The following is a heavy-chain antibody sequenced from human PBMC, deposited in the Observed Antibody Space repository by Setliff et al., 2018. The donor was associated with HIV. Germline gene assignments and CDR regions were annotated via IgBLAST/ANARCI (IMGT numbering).Heavy chain of an antibody. D-gene: IGHD3-16*01. CDR1: GDSVSSNSAA. J-gene: IGHJ6*03. Sequence: SQTLSLTCAISGDSVSSNSAAWNWIRQSPSRGLEWLGRTYYRSKWNTDYAVSEESRITINPDTSKNQFSLQLNSVTPEDTAVYFCARGGDWDYNYYMDVWDKGTTVTVSS. V-gene: IGHV6-1*01. CDR2: TYYRSKWNT. CDR3: ARGGDWDYNYYMDV.